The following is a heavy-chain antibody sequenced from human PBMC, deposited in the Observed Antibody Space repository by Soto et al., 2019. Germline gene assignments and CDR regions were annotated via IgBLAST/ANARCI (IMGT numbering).Heavy chain of an antibody. V-gene: IGHV4-30-4*01. CDR2: IYYSGST. J-gene: IGHJ6*02. CDR3: ASQRRSHYYYYYGMDV. CDR1: GGSISSGDYY. Sequence: SETLSLTCTVSGGSISSGDYYWSWIRQPPGKGLEWIGYIYYSGSTYYNPSLKSRVTISVDTSKNQFSLKLSSVTAADTAVYYCASQRRSHYYYYYGMDVWGQGTTVTVSS.